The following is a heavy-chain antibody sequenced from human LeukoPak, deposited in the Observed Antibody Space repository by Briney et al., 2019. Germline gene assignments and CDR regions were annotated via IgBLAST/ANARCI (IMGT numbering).Heavy chain of an antibody. J-gene: IGHJ6*02. CDR2: INSGGDDT. Sequence: GGSLRLSCAGSGFTFRTYAMGWVRQAPGKGLEWVSSINSGGDDTYYADSVKGRFTISRDNFKNTLYLQMNSLRAEDTAVYYCVKPPRLSIIRGEGMNVWGQGTTVTVSS. D-gene: IGHD3-10*01. CDR1: GFTFRTYA. CDR3: VKPPRLSIIRGEGMNV. V-gene: IGHV3-23*01.